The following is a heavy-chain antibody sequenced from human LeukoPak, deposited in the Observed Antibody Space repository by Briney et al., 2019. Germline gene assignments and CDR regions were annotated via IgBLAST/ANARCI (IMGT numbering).Heavy chain of an antibody. CDR1: GFTFSSYS. Sequence: GGSPRLSCAASGFTFSSYSMNWVRQAPGKGLEWVSSISSSSSYIYYADSVKGRFTISRDNAKNSLYLQMNSLRAEDTAVYYCARESHAYDSSGYFDYWGQGTLVTVSS. CDR3: ARESHAYDSSGYFDY. V-gene: IGHV3-21*01. D-gene: IGHD3-22*01. J-gene: IGHJ4*02. CDR2: ISSSSSYI.